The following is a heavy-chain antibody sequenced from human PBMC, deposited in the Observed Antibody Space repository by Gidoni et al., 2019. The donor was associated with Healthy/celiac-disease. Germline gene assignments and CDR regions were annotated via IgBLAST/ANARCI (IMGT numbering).Heavy chain of an antibody. CDR3: ARTKGGDYGDYGEWFDP. CDR1: AFTFSSYS. V-gene: IGHV3-21*01. Sequence: EVQLVESGGGLVKPGGSLRLPCAASAFTFSSYSMNWVRQAPGKGLEWVSSISSGSRDIYYADSVKGRFTISRDNAKNSLYLQMNSLRAEDTAVYYCARTKGGDYGDYGEWFDPWGQGTLVTVSS. D-gene: IGHD4-17*01. J-gene: IGHJ5*02. CDR2: ISSGSRDI.